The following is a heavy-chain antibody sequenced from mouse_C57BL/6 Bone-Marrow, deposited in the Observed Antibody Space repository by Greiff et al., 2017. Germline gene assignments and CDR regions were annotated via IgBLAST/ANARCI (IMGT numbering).Heavy chain of an antibody. Sequence: QVQLKQPGAELVKPGASVKLSCKASGYTFTSYWMHWVKQRPGQGLEWIGMIHPNSGSTNYNVKFKSKATLTVDKSSSTAYMQLSSLTSEDSAVYYCARWGYDYDFDYWGQGTTLTVSS. D-gene: IGHD2-4*01. J-gene: IGHJ2*01. CDR2: IHPNSGST. CDR3: ARWGYDYDFDY. V-gene: IGHV1-64*01. CDR1: GYTFTSYW.